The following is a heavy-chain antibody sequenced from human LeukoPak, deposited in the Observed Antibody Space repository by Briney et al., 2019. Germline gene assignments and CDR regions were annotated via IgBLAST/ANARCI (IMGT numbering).Heavy chain of an antibody. D-gene: IGHD6-19*01. V-gene: IGHV4-59*01. Sequence: SETLSLTCTVSGGSISSFYWSWIRQPPGKGREWIGNIDYSGSTIYNPALKSRVTVSVDTSKNQFSLNLTSVTAADTAVYYCAREGKLTGYFGGLGFNYWGQGILVTVSS. CDR3: AREGKLTGYFGGLGFNY. CDR2: IDYSGST. CDR1: GGSISSFY. J-gene: IGHJ4*02.